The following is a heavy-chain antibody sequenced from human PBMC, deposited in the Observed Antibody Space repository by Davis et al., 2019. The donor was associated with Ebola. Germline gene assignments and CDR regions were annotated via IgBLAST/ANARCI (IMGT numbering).Heavy chain of an antibody. CDR1: GGTFSSYA. CDR3: ARGGHDYVEGDYYCYGMDV. V-gene: IGHV1-69*13. J-gene: IGHJ6*02. CDR2: IIPIFGTA. Sequence: SVKVSCKASGGTFSSYAISWVRQAPGQGLEWMGGIIPIFGTANYAQKFQGRVTITADESTSTAYMELSNLRSEDTAVYYCARGGHDYVEGDYYCYGMDVWGQGTTVTVSS. D-gene: IGHD3-16*01.